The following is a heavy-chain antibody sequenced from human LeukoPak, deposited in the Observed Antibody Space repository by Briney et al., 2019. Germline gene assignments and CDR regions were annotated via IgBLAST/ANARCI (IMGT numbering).Heavy chain of an antibody. Sequence: SETLSLTCTVSGGSISNYYWNWIRQPPGKGLEWIGYNSHSGSTNYNPSLKSRVTISVDTSKNQFSLKLSSVTAADTAVYYCATDRRYSYGTGYFDLWGRGTLVTVSS. J-gene: IGHJ2*01. CDR2: NSHSGST. CDR3: ATDRRYSYGTGYFDL. D-gene: IGHD5-18*01. CDR1: GGSISNYY. V-gene: IGHV4-59*01.